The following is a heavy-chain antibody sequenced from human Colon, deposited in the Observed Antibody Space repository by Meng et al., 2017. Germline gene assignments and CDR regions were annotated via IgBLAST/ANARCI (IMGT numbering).Heavy chain of an antibody. V-gene: IGHV1-2*06. Sequence: QVRGGGSGAWGKQPGAPSQVSCKAAAYTFAGYYMHWVRQAPGQGLEWMGRINPNSGGANYAQKFQGRDTMTRDTSISTAYMELSRLRSDDTAVYYCAREGLVGDLRYFDLWGRGTLVTVSS. CDR2: INPNSGGA. CDR1: AYTFAGYY. J-gene: IGHJ2*01. D-gene: IGHD3-16*01. CDR3: AREGLVGDLRYFDL.